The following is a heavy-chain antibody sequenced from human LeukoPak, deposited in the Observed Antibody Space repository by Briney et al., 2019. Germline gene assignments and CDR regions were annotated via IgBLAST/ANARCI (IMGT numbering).Heavy chain of an antibody. CDR3: ATVRDTAMGDAFDI. Sequence: PGGSLRLSCAASGFTFSSYSMNWVRQAPGKGLEWVSYISSGDNTIYYADSVKGRFTISRDNAKNSLYLQMNSLRAEDTAVYYCATVRDTAMGDAFDIWGQGTMVTVSS. CDR1: GFTFSSYS. CDR2: ISSGDNTI. V-gene: IGHV3-48*04. J-gene: IGHJ3*02. D-gene: IGHD5-18*01.